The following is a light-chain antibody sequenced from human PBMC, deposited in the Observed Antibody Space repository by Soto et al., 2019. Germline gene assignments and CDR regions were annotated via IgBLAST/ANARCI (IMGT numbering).Light chain of an antibody. J-gene: IGLJ3*02. V-gene: IGLV1-40*01. CDR2: SNS. Sequence: QSVLTQPPSVSGAPGQKVIISCTGSTSNIGAGYDVHWYQQLPGTAPKLLIYSNSNRPSGVPDRLSGSKSGTSASLAITGLHVEDEADYYCQSYDSSLSAAVFGGGTKVTVL. CDR1: TSNIGAGYD. CDR3: QSYDSSLSAAV.